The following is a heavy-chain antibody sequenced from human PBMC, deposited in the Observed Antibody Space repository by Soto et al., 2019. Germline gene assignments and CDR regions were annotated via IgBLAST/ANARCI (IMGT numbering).Heavy chain of an antibody. CDR2: IHTTEST. J-gene: IGHJ4*02. V-gene: IGHV4-4*07. CDR1: GGSISSYY. CDR3: ARALSSAAGLYFDY. Sequence: SETLFLTCTVSGGSISSYYWSWIRQPAGKGMEWIGRIHTTESTNYNPSLKSRVTMSIDTSNNQFSLKLSSLTAADTAVYYCARALSSAAGLYFDYWGQGTLVTVSS. D-gene: IGHD6-13*01.